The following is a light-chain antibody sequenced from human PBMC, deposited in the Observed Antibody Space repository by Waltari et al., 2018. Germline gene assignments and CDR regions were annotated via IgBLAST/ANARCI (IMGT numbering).Light chain of an antibody. J-gene: IGLJ2*01. V-gene: IGLV3-25*03. CDR3: QSSDSSSTSLV. Sequence: SYELTQPPSTAASPGRTARSTCTGEALPQKYASWYQQKPGQAPVMVIYKDSERHSGTPERAYGSSTGTTGTLTISGVQAEDGANNYWQSSDSSSTSLVFGGVTKLTVL. CDR2: KDS. CDR1: ALPQKY.